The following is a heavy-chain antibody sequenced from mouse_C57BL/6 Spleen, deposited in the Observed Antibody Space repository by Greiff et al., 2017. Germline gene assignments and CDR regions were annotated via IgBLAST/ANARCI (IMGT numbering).Heavy chain of an antibody. CDR2: IYWDDDK. Sequence: QVQLKESGPGILQSSQTLSLTCSFSGFSLSTSGMGVSWIRQPSGKGLEWLAHIYWDDDKRYNPSLKSRLTISKDTSRNQVFLKITSVDTADTATYYCARRGYYGTYWYFDVWGTGTTVTVSS. CDR3: ARRGYYGTYWYFDV. J-gene: IGHJ1*03. V-gene: IGHV8-12*01. CDR1: GFSLSTSGMG. D-gene: IGHD1-1*01.